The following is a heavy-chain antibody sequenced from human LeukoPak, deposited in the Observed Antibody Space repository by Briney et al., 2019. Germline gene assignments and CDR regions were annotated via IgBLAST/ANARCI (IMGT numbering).Heavy chain of an antibody. V-gene: IGHV4-39*01. D-gene: IGHD1-1*01. CDR3: ARIHPANWNPFNWFDP. Sequence: TETLSLTCSVSGGSISSSSYYWGWIRQPPGKGLEWIVAIYYSGSTFYKPSLTSRVTISVDTSKNQFSLKLSSVTAADTAVYYCARIHPANWNPFNWFDPWGQGTLVTVSS. CDR2: IYYSGST. CDR1: GGSISSSSYY. J-gene: IGHJ5*02.